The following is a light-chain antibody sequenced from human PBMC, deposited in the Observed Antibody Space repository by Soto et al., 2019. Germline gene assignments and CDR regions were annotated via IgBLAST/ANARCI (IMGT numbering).Light chain of an antibody. V-gene: IGKV1-6*01. CDR2: EAS. CDR3: LQDFKYPRT. Sequence: AILMTQSPSSLSASVGDRVTITCRASQGSRNDLAWYQQKPGKAPKLLIYEASTLQSGVPSRFSGSYSGTDFTLTIGSLQPEDFATYYCLQDFKYPRTFGQGTKLEIK. J-gene: IGKJ1*01. CDR1: QGSRND.